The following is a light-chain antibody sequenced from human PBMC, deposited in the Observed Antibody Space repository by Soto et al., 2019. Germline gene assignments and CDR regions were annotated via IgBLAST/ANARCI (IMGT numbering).Light chain of an antibody. CDR2: EGS. CDR3: CSYAGSSTPYV. Sequence: QSVLTQPASVSGSPVQSITISCTGTSSDVGSYNLVSWYQQHPGKAPKFMIYEGSKRPSGVSNRFSGSKSGNTASLTISGLQAEDEADYYCCSYAGSSTPYVFGTGTKVTVL. V-gene: IGLV2-23*01. CDR1: SSDVGSYNL. J-gene: IGLJ1*01.